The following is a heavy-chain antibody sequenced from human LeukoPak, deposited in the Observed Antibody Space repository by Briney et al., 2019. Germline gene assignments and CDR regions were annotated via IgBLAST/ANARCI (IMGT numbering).Heavy chain of an antibody. J-gene: IGHJ6*02. CDR1: GFTFSSYA. CDR2: ISYDGSYK. V-gene: IGHV3-30-3*01. D-gene: IGHD3-9*01. Sequence: GGSLRLSCAASGFTFSSYAMHWVRQAPGKGLEWVAVISYDGSYKYYADSVKGRFTISRDNSKNTLYLQMNSLRAEDTAVYYCARDGTPVLRYFDWLGETGPMDVWGQGTTVTVSS. CDR3: ARDGTPVLRYFDWLGETGPMDV.